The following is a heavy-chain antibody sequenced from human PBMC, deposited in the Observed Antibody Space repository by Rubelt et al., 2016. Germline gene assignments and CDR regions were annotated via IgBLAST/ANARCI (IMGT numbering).Heavy chain of an antibody. D-gene: IGHD3-16*01. V-gene: IGHV4-34*01. J-gene: IGHJ4*02. CDR1: GGSFSGYY. Sequence: QVQLQQWGAGLLKPSETLSLTCAVYGGSFSGYYWSWIRQPPGKGLEWIGEIKHSGRTNYNPSLKSRVTISVDTSKNQFPRKLSSVTAADTAVDYCARGLDNYGYWGQGTLVTVSS. CDR2: IKHSGRT. CDR3: ARGLDNYGY.